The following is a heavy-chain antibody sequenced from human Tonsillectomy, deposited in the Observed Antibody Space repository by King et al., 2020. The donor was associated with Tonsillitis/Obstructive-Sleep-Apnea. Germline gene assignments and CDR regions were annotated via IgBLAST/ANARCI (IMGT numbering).Heavy chain of an antibody. Sequence: LQLQESGPGLVKPSETLSLTCTVSGGSISSSSYYWGWIRQPPGKGLEWIGTIYYSGSTYYNPSLKSRVTISVDTSKKQFSLKLSSLTAADTAVYYCASSGYSYGDYFDYWGQGTLVTVSS. CDR1: GGSISSSSYY. CDR2: IYYSGST. J-gene: IGHJ4*02. V-gene: IGHV4-39*01. CDR3: ASSGYSYGDYFDY. D-gene: IGHD5-18*01.